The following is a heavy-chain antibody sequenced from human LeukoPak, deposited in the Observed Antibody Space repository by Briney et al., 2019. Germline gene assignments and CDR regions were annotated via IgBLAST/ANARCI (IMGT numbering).Heavy chain of an antibody. CDR3: ARDRGPTPAEYFQH. V-gene: IGHV3-7*01. CDR2: IKQDGSEK. Sequence: GGSLRLSCAASGFTFSSYWMSWVRQAPGKGLEWVANIKQDGSEKYYVDSVKGRFTISRDNAKNSLYLQMNSLRAEDTAVYYCARDRGPTPAEYFQHWGQGTLVTVSS. CDR1: GFTFSSYW. J-gene: IGHJ1*01. D-gene: IGHD3-10*01.